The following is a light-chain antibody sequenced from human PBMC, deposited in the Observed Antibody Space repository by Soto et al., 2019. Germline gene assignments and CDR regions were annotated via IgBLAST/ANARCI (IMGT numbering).Light chain of an antibody. V-gene: IGKV1-13*02. CDR3: QQFNTYPIA. CDR1: QGITNS. Sequence: ALQLTQSPSSLSASVGDRVTITCRASQGITNSLAWYQQKPGKAPKLLIYDASILENGVPSKFSGSGSGTDFTLTISSLQPEDFATYYCQQFNTYPIAFGQGTRLEMK. J-gene: IGKJ5*01. CDR2: DAS.